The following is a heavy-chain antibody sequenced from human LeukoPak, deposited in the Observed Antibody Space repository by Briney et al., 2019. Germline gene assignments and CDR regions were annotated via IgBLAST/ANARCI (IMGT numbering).Heavy chain of an antibody. D-gene: IGHD5-18*01. V-gene: IGHV1-18*01. Sequence: ASVKVSCKASGYTFTSYGISWVRQAPGQGLEWMGWLSAYNGNTNYAQKLQGRVTMTTDTSTNTADMELRSLRSDDTAVYYCATPGGYRYGQVLDYWGQGTLVTVSS. CDR2: LSAYNGNT. CDR1: GYTFTSYG. CDR3: ATPGGYRYGQVLDY. J-gene: IGHJ4*02.